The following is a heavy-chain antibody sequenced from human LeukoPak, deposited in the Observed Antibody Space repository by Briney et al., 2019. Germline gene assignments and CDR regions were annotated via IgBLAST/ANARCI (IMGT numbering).Heavy chain of an antibody. Sequence: PSETRSLTCTVSGGSFSSYYWSWTRQPPGKGLEWIGYIYTSGSTNYNPSLKSRVTISVDTSKNQFSLKLSSVTAADTAVYYCARHSGGYDPYGLDYWGQGTLVTVSS. V-gene: IGHV4-4*09. CDR1: GGSFSSYY. J-gene: IGHJ4*02. CDR3: ARHSGGYDPYGLDY. D-gene: IGHD5-12*01. CDR2: IYTSGST.